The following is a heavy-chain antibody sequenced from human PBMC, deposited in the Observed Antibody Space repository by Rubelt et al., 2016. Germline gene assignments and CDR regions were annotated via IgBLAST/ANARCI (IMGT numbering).Heavy chain of an antibody. CDR2: IYYSGRT. CDR1: GGSISSYY. V-gene: IGHV4-59*08. CDR3: ARHLVGIAAAGKGYYFDS. D-gene: IGHD6-13*01. J-gene: IGHJ4*02. Sequence: QVQLQESGPGLVKPSETLSLTCTVSGGSISSYYWSWIRQPPGKGLEWIGYIYYSGRTYYNPPLKSRVTIPVYTSKNQFSREVTFVTAADTAVYYCARHLVGIAAAGKGYYFDSWGQGSLVTVSS.